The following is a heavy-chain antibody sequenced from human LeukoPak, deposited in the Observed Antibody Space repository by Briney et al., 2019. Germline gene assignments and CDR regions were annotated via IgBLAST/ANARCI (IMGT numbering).Heavy chain of an antibody. CDR2: IYPGDSDT. V-gene: IGHV5-51*01. CDR1: GYSFTSYW. D-gene: IGHD6-13*01. Sequence: GESLKISCKGSGYSFTSYWIGWVRQMPGRGLEWMGFIYPGDSDTRYSPSFQGQVTISADKSISTAYLQWSSLKASDTAMYYRARRGIAATGVAEYFQQWGQGTLVTVSS. J-gene: IGHJ1*01. CDR3: ARRGIAATGVAEYFQQ.